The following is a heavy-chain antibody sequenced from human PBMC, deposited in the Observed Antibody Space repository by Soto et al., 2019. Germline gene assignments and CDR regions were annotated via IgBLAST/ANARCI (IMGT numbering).Heavy chain of an antibody. CDR3: ARGSIGIFGVVIDSDPKDYYYGMDV. CDR1: GYTFTSYG. D-gene: IGHD3-3*02. J-gene: IGHJ6*02. CDR2: ISAYNGNT. Sequence: ASVKVSCKASGYTFTSYGISWVRQAPGQGLEWMGWISAYNGNTNYAQKLQGRVTMTTDTSTSTAYMELRSLRSDDTAVHYCARGSIGIFGVVIDSDPKDYYYGMDVWGQGTTVTVSS. V-gene: IGHV1-18*01.